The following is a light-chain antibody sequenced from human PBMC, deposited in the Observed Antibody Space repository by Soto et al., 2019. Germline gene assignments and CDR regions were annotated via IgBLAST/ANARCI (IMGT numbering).Light chain of an antibody. CDR1: QTVSSN. Sequence: EIVMTQSPDTLSVSPGERATVSCRASQTVSSNLAWYQQKPGQAPRLLIYVASTRANGIPARFSGSGSGTEFTLPISSLQSEDFAVYYCQQYNSWPCTFGPGTKVDIK. CDR2: VAS. CDR3: QQYNSWPCT. V-gene: IGKV3-15*01. J-gene: IGKJ3*01.